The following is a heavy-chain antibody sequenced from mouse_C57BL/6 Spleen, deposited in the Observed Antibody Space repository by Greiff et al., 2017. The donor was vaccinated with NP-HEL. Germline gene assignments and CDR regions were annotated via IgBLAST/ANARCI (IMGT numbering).Heavy chain of an antibody. J-gene: IGHJ4*01. V-gene: IGHV1-55*01. CDR2: IYPGSGST. D-gene: IGHD1-1*01. CDR3: ARSPYYYCSSLYAMDY. Sequence: QVQLQQPGAELVKPGASVKMSCKASGYTFTSYWITWVKQRPGQGLEWIGDIYPGSGSTNYNEKFKGKATLTVDTSSSTAYMQLSSLTSEDSAVYYCARSPYYYCSSLYAMDYWGQGTSVTVSS. CDR1: GYTFTSYW.